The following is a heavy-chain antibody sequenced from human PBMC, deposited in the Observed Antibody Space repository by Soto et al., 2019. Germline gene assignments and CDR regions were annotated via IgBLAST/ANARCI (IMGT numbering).Heavy chain of an antibody. D-gene: IGHD5-18*01. J-gene: IGHJ4*02. Sequence: PSETLSLTCTVSGGSISSGVYYWSWIRKHPGKGLEWIGYIYYSGSTYYNPSLKSRVTISVDTSKNQFSLKLSSVTAADTAVYYCAYSVTAMVYYFDYWGQGTLVTVSS. CDR3: AYSVTAMVYYFDY. CDR1: GGSISSGVYY. CDR2: IYYSGST. V-gene: IGHV4-31*03.